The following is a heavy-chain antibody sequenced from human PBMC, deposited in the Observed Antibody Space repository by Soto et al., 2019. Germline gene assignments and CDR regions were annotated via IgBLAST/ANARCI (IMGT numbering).Heavy chain of an antibody. D-gene: IGHD6-13*01. CDR1: GYTFTSYG. CDR3: AREVTGPLQLVYYYYYGIDV. V-gene: IGHV1-18*01. J-gene: IGHJ6*02. Sequence: ASVKVSCKASGYTFTSYGISWVRQAPGQGLEWMGWISAYNGNTNYAQKLQGRVTMTTDTSTSTAYMELRSLRSDDTAVYYCAREVTGPLQLVYYYYYGIDVCGQGTTVTVSS. CDR2: ISAYNGNT.